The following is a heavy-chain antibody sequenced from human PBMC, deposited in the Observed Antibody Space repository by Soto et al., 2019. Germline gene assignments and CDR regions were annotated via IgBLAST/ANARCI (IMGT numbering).Heavy chain of an antibody. V-gene: IGHV4-59*08. Sequence: SETLSLTCTVSGGPISSYYWSWIRQPPGKGLEWIGYIYYSGYTNSNPSLKSRVTMSVDTSKNQFSLKLSSVTAADTAVYYCARQLGYCSTTSCYPYFDPWGQGTLVTVSS. CDR2: IYYSGYT. D-gene: IGHD2-2*01. CDR1: GGPISSYY. J-gene: IGHJ5*02. CDR3: ARQLGYCSTTSCYPYFDP.